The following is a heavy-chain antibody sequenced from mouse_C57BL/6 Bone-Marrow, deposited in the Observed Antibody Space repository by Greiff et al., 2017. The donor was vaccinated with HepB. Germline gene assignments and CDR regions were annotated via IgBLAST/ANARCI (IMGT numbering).Heavy chain of an antibody. V-gene: IGHV5-9*01. D-gene: IGHD2-5*01. CDR3: ARVKSNYYAMDY. CDR1: GFTFSSYS. CDR2: ISGGGGNT. J-gene: IGHJ4*01. Sequence: EVQRVEPGGGLVKPGGSLKLSCEASGFTFSSYSMSWVRQTPEQRLEWVATISGGGGNTYYTDSVKGRFTISRDNAKNTLYLQRSSLRSEDTALYYCARVKSNYYAMDYWGQGTSVTVSS.